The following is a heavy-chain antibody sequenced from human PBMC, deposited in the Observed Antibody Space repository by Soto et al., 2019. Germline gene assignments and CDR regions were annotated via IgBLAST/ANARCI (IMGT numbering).Heavy chain of an antibody. J-gene: IGHJ6*03. V-gene: IGHV1-24*01. CDR1: GYTLTELS. CDR2: FDPEDGET. Sequence: ASVKVSCKVSGYTLTELSVRWVRQAPGKGLEWMGGFDPEDGETIYAQKFQGRVTMTEDTSTDTAYMELSSLRSEDTAVYYCATGGGYCTNGVCYTRGIPGYYYYTDVWGKGTTVTVSS. D-gene: IGHD2-8*01. CDR3: ATGGGYCTNGVCYTRGIPGYYYYTDV.